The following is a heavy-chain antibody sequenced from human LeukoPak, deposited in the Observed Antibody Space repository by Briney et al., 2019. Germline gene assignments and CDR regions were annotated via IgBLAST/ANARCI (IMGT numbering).Heavy chain of an antibody. Sequence: PSETLSLTCAVYGGSFSGYYWSWIRQPPGKGLEWIGEINHSGSTNYNPSLKSRVTISVDTSKNQFSLKLSSVTAADTAVCYCARGGGIAAAGYYFDYWGQGTLVTVSS. D-gene: IGHD6-13*01. V-gene: IGHV4-34*01. J-gene: IGHJ4*02. CDR2: INHSGST. CDR1: GGSFSGYY. CDR3: ARGGGIAAAGYYFDY.